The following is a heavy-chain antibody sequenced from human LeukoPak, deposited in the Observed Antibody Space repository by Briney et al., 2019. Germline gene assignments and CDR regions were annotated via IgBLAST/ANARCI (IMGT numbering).Heavy chain of an antibody. CDR1: GGSISSYY. Sequence: SETLSLTCTVSGGSISSYYWSWTRQPPGKGLEWIGYIYYSGSTNYNPSLKSRVTISVDTSKNQFSLKLSSVTAADTAVYYCARNTYYYDSSGYYINWFDPWGQGTLVTVSS. CDR2: IYYSGST. CDR3: ARNTYYYDSSGYYINWFDP. J-gene: IGHJ5*02. D-gene: IGHD3-22*01. V-gene: IGHV4-59*01.